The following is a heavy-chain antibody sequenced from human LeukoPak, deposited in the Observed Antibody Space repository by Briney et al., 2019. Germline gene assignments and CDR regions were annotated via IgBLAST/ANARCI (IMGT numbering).Heavy chain of an antibody. CDR1: GGTFSSYA. CDR2: ISAYNGNT. CDR3: ARDDIVVVPAAIPNDY. J-gene: IGHJ4*02. V-gene: IGHV1-18*01. D-gene: IGHD2-2*02. Sequence: ASVKVSCKASGGTFSSYAISWVRQAPGQGLEWMGWISAYNGNTNYAQKLQGRVTMTTDTSTSTAYMELRSLRSDDTAVYYCARDDIVVVPAAIPNDYWGQGTLVTVSS.